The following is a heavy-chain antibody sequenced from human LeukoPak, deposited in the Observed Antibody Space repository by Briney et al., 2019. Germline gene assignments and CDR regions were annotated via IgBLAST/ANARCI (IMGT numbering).Heavy chain of an antibody. Sequence: PGGSLRLSCAASGFTFGNYWMTWVRQAPGKGLEWVANIKQDGSEKYYVDSVKGRFTISRDNAKNSLYLQMNSLRAEDTALYYCAREDQPRGTFDYWGQGILVTVSS. V-gene: IGHV3-7*05. CDR1: GFTFGNYW. CDR3: AREDQPRGTFDY. D-gene: IGHD2-15*01. CDR2: IKQDGSEK. J-gene: IGHJ4*02.